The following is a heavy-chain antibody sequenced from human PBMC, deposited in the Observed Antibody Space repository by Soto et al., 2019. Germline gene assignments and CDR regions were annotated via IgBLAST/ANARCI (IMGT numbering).Heavy chain of an antibody. D-gene: IGHD3-10*01. V-gene: IGHV4-30-2*01. CDR1: GGSIYRSNYS. J-gene: IGHJ5*02. CDR3: ARVPGP. Sequence: SDTLSLTCAVSGGSIYRSNYSWSWIRQPPGKGLEWIGNIYHSGSTYYNPSLKSRVTISVDRSKNQFSLKLSSVTAADTAVYYCARVPGPWGQGTLVTVSS. CDR2: IYHSGST.